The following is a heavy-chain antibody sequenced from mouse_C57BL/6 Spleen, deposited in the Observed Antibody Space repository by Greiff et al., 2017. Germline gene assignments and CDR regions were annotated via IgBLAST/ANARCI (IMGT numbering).Heavy chain of an antibody. CDR1: GYSITSGYD. V-gene: IGHV3-1*01. Sequence: DVMLVESGPGMVKPSQSLSLTCTVTGYSITSGYDWHWIRHFPGNKLEWMGYISYSGSTNYNPSLKSRISITHDTSKNHFFLKLNSVTTEDTATYYCASSNLLGYFDYWGQGTTLTVSS. CDR3: ASSNLLGYFDY. J-gene: IGHJ2*01. CDR2: ISYSGST. D-gene: IGHD2-1*01.